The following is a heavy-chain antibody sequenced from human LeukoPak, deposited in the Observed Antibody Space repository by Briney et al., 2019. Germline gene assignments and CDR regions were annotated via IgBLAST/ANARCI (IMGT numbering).Heavy chain of an antibody. Sequence: SVKVSCKASGYAFTRYGFSWVRQAPGQGLEWMGGIIPIFGTANYAQKFQGRVTITADESTSTAYMELSSLRSEDTAVYYCARGGSWIRYFDWLSNFDYWGQGTLVTVSS. CDR1: GYAFTRYG. CDR3: ARGGSWIRYFDWLSNFDY. CDR2: IIPIFGTA. V-gene: IGHV1-69*13. J-gene: IGHJ4*02. D-gene: IGHD3-9*01.